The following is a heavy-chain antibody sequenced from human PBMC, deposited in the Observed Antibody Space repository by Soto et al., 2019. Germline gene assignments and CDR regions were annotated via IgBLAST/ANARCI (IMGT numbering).Heavy chain of an antibody. J-gene: IGHJ4*02. Sequence: PGGSLRLSCAASGFTFSSYAMSWVRQAPGKGLEWVSAISGSGGSTYYADSVKGRFTISRDNSKNTLYLQMNSLRAEDTAVYYCAKDFLPYSSVALYFDYWGQGTLVTVSS. D-gene: IGHD6-19*01. CDR3: AKDFLPYSSVALYFDY. CDR1: GFTFSSYA. V-gene: IGHV3-23*01. CDR2: ISGSGGST.